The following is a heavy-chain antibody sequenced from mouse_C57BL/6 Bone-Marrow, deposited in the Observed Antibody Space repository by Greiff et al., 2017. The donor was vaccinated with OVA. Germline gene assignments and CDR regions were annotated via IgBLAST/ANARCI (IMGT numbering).Heavy chain of an antibody. V-gene: IGHV5-6*01. D-gene: IGHD2-12*01. CDR3: ARHPLYYRNWYFDV. J-gene: IGHJ1*03. CDR1: GFTFSSYG. Sequence: EVKLVESGGDLVKPGGSLKLSCAASGFTFSSYGMSWVRQTPDKRLEWVATISSGGSYTYYPDSVKGRFTISRDNAKNTLYLQMSSLKSEDTAMDYCARHPLYYRNWYFDVWGTGTTVTVSS. CDR2: ISSGGSYT.